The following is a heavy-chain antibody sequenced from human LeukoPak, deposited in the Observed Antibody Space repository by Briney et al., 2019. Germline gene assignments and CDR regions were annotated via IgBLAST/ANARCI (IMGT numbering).Heavy chain of an antibody. Sequence: ASVKVSCKASGGTFSSYAISWVRQAPGQGLEWMGGIIPIFGTANYAQKFQGRVTITADESTSTAYMELSSLRSEDTDVYYCEREAVTYYYGSRSYPGYTHNWFDPWGQGTLVTVSS. CDR3: EREAVTYYYGSRSYPGYTHNWFDP. V-gene: IGHV1-69*13. CDR1: GGTFSSYA. CDR2: IIPIFGTA. D-gene: IGHD3-10*01. J-gene: IGHJ5*02.